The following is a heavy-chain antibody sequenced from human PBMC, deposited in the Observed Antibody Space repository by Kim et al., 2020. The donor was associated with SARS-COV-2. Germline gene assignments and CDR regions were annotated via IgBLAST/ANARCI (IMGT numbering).Heavy chain of an antibody. J-gene: IGHJ4*02. CDR3: ARGYYYDSSGYYGFDY. CDR1: GFTFSSYW. D-gene: IGHD3-22*01. Sequence: GGSLRLSCAASGFTFSSYWMHWVRQAPGKGLVWVSRINSDGSSTSYADSVKGRFTISRDNAKNTLYLQMNSLRAEDTAVYYCARGYYYDSSGYYGFDYWGQGTLVTVSS. V-gene: IGHV3-74*01. CDR2: INSDGSST.